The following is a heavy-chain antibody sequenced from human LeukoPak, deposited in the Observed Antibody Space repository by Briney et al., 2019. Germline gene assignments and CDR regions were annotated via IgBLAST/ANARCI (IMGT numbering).Heavy chain of an antibody. CDR2: ISTSGST. J-gene: IGHJ6*03. D-gene: IGHD1-26*01. CDR3: ARTVGATLGYYYYMDV. CDR1: GASISNYY. V-gene: IGHV4-4*07. Sequence: SETLSLTCTVSGASISNYYWSWIRQPAGKGLEWIGRISTSGSTNYNPSLKSRVTMSVDTSKNQFSLKLSSVTAADTALYYCARTVGATLGYYYYMDVWGKGTTVTVSS.